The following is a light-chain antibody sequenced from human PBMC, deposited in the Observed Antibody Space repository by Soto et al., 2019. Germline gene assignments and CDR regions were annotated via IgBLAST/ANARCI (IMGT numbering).Light chain of an antibody. Sequence: EIVLTQSPGTLALSPGERATLSCRASRTITNNYLAWYQQKFGQAPRLLIYGASSRATDIPARFSGSGSGTDFTLTISRLEPEDFAVYYCQQYGSSLRFTFGQGTKLEI. CDR2: GAS. CDR3: QQYGSSLRFT. J-gene: IGKJ2*01. CDR1: RTITNNY. V-gene: IGKV3-20*01.